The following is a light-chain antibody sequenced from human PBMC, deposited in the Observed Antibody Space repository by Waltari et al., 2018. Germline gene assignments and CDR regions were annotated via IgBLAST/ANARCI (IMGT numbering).Light chain of an antibody. Sequence: QTVVTQEPLLSVSPGGTVPPTCALSSGSVSTTSYATWYQQSPGQAPRTLVYKADSRSSGVPDRFSGSILGNKAALTITGAQADDESDYYCALYMGSGIWVFGGGTKLTVL. CDR1: SGSVSTTSY. J-gene: IGLJ3*02. V-gene: IGLV8-61*01. CDR2: KAD. CDR3: ALYMGSGIWV.